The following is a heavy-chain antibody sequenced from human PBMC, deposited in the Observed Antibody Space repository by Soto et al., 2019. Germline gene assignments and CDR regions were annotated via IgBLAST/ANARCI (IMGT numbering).Heavy chain of an antibody. V-gene: IGHV3-33*01. D-gene: IGHD3-16*02. CDR3: ARGDYDYIWGSYRLFDY. Sequence: LRLSCAASGFSFNNYGFHWVRQAPGKGLEWVAFIYYDASEKYYADSVRGRFIISRDNSKNMLYLEMNSLRAEDTAVYYCARGDYDYIWGSYRLFDYWGQGTLVTVSS. CDR1: GFSFNNYG. CDR2: IYYDASEK. J-gene: IGHJ4*02.